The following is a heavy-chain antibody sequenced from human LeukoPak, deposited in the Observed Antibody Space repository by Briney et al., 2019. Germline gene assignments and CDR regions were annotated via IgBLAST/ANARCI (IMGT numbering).Heavy chain of an antibody. D-gene: IGHD3-10*01. V-gene: IGHV3-53*01. CDR3: ASGSGSYRTPYYYMDV. CDR2: IYSGSST. CDR1: GFTVSSNY. J-gene: IGHJ6*03. Sequence: GGSLRLSCAGSGFTVSSNYMSWVRQAPGKGLEWVSVIYSGSSTYYADSVKGRFTISRDNSKNTLYLQMNSLRAEDTAVYYCASGSGSYRTPYYYMDVWGTGTTVTVSS.